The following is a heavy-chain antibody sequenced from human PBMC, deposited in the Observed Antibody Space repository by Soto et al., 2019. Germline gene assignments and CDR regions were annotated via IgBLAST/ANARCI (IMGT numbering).Heavy chain of an antibody. CDR1: GFSISDHY. J-gene: IGHJ4*02. V-gene: IGHV3-72*01. Sequence: PGGSLRLSCAASGFSISDHYMDWVRQAPGKGLEWVGLTRNKGQSYTTEHAAAVKGRFVISRDDSKNSLYLEMNSLKTEDTAVYYCVREGFFTLDYWGQGTLVTVSS. CDR2: TRNKGQSYTT. CDR3: VREGFFTLDY.